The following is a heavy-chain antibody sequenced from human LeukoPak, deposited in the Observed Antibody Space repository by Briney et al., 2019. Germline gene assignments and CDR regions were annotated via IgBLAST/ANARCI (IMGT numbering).Heavy chain of an antibody. Sequence: SETLSLTCTVSGGSISSSSYYWGWIRQPPGKGLEWIGSIYYSGSTYYNPSLKSRVTISVDTSKNHFSLKLSSVTAADTAVYYCARGVLRFLEWPDYYMDVWGKGTTVTVSS. J-gene: IGHJ6*03. CDR1: GGSISSSSYY. CDR3: ARGVLRFLEWPDYYMDV. CDR2: IYYSGST. V-gene: IGHV4-39*02. D-gene: IGHD3-3*01.